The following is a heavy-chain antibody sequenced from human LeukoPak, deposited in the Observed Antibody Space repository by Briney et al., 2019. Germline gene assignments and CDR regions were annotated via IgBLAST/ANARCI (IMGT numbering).Heavy chain of an antibody. CDR1: GGSISSYY. V-gene: IGHV4-59*01. J-gene: IGHJ4*02. D-gene: IGHD3-22*01. CDR2: IYDSGST. CDR3: ARGDSSGYYYLDY. Sequence: SETLSLTCTVSGGSISSYYWGWIRQPPGKGLEWIGYIYDSGSTNYNPSLKSRVTISVDTSKNQLSLKLSSVTAADTAVYYCARGDSSGYYYLDYWGQGTLVTVSS.